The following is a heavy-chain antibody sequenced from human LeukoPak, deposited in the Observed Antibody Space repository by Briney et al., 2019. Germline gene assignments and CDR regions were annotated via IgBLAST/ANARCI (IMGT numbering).Heavy chain of an antibody. D-gene: IGHD2-2*01. CDR2: ISGSGGSA. CDR1: GFTFSNYV. J-gene: IGHJ4*02. V-gene: IGHV3-23*01. Sequence: GGSLTLSCAASGFTFSNYVMSWVRQTPGKGLECVSAISGSGGSAYYADSVKGRFTISRDNSKNTLFLQMGSLRADDMAVYYCARWGSTSCYDYWGQGTLVTVSS. CDR3: ARWGSTSCYDY.